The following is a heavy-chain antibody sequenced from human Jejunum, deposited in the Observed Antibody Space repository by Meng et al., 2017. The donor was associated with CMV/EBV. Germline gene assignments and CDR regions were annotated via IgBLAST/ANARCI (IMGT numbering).Heavy chain of an antibody. CDR2: FSTYDGTT. D-gene: IGHD6-13*01. J-gene: IGHJ4*02. CDR3: ARRIAAIGPLYYFDS. Sequence: YSFPNNRIGWVRQAPGQGLEWMGWFSTYDGTTDYAQNLQGRVTMTVDTSMNTANMELGSLTSDDTAVYFCARRIAAIGPLYYFDSWGQGTLVTVSS. CDR1: YSFPNNR. V-gene: IGHV1-18*01.